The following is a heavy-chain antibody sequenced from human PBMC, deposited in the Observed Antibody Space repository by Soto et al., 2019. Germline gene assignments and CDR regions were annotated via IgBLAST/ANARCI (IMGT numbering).Heavy chain of an antibody. D-gene: IGHD3-3*01. J-gene: IGHJ4*02. V-gene: IGHV3-15*01. CDR2: IKSKTDGGTT. Sequence: PWGSLRLSCAASGFTFSNAWMSWVRQAPGKGLEWVGRIKSKTDGGTTDYAAPVKGRFTISRDDSKNTLYLQMYSLKTEDTAVYYCTTVRGGYDFWSGYHDYFEYWCQGALVAVSS. CDR3: TTVRGGYDFWSGYHDYFEY. CDR1: GFTFSNAW.